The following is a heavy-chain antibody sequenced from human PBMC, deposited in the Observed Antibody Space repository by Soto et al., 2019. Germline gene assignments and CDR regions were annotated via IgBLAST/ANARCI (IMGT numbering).Heavy chain of an antibody. D-gene: IGHD3-22*01. CDR3: ARQASGYYDGWFDP. CDR2: IFYSGGT. J-gene: IGHJ5*02. CDR1: GGSILDSTYY. Sequence: QLLLQESGPGLVKPSETLSLTCTVSGGSILDSTYYWAWIRQSPGKGLEWIGTIFYSGGTFYTPSLKRRGTMSVDTSNNQFSLKLSSVTAADTAVYYCARQASGYYDGWFDPWGQGTLVTVSS. V-gene: IGHV4-39*01.